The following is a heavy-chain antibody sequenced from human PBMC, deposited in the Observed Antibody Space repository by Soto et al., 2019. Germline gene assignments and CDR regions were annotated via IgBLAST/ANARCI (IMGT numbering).Heavy chain of an antibody. D-gene: IGHD2-15*01. CDR3: AKDLDVVVVVTATRGLDV. V-gene: IGHV3-30*18. Sequence: QVQLVEYGGGVVQPGRSLRLSCAASGFTFDNYGLHWVRQAPGKGLEWVTVISYDGSKKFYADSVTGRFTISRDNSKNTLYLQMNTLRVDDTAVYYCAKDLDVVVVVTATRGLDVWGQGTKVTVSS. CDR1: GFTFDNYG. J-gene: IGHJ6*02. CDR2: ISYDGSKK.